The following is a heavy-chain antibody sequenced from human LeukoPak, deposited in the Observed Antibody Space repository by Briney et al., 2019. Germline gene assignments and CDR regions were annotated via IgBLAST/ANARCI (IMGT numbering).Heavy chain of an antibody. CDR1: GGSISSSNW. D-gene: IGHD1-26*01. CDR3: ARYREVGATVDY. Sequence: SETLSLTCTVSGGSISSSNWWSWVRQPPGKGLEWIGEIYHSGSTNYNPSLASLKSRVTISADTSKNQFSLKLSSVTAADTAVYYCARYREVGATVDYWGQGTLVTVSS. V-gene: IGHV4-4*02. CDR2: IYHSGST. J-gene: IGHJ4*02.